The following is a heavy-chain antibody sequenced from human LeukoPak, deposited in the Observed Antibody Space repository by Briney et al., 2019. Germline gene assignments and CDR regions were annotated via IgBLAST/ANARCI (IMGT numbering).Heavy chain of an antibody. CDR3: AKDLGLGAAAGTQIDY. Sequence: GGSLRLSCAASGFTFSSYDMSWVRQAPGQGLEWVSGIRTSGGSTYYADSVKGRFTISRDNSKNTLYLQMNSLRAEDTAVYYCAKDLGLGAAAGTQIDYWGQGTLVTVSS. J-gene: IGHJ4*02. CDR2: IRTSGGST. CDR1: GFTFSSYD. V-gene: IGHV3-23*01. D-gene: IGHD6-13*01.